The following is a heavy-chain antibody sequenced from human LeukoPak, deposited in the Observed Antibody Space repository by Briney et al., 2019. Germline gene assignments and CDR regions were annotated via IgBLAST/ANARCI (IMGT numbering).Heavy chain of an antibody. D-gene: IGHD3-10*01. J-gene: IGHJ4*02. CDR1: GFTFSNAW. CDR2: ISSSSSYI. V-gene: IGHV3-21*01. CDR3: ARDPPPYYYGSGSYSDY. Sequence: GGSLRLSCAASGFTFSNAWMNWVRQAPGKGLEWVSSISSSSSYIYYADSVKGRFTISRDNAKNSLYLQMNSLRAEDTAVYYCARDPPPYYYGSGSYSDYWGQGTLVTVSS.